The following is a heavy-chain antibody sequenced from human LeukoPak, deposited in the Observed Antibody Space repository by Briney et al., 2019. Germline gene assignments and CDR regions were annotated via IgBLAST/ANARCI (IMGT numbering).Heavy chain of an antibody. Sequence: ASVKVSCKTSGYTFTNYGITWVRQAPGQGLEWMGWISTVTGSTNYAQKLQGRFTMTTDTSTSTAYMEVRTLRSDDTAVYYCATLYGDHPHFDFWGQGTLVTVSS. J-gene: IGHJ4*02. CDR3: ATLYGDHPHFDF. D-gene: IGHD4-17*01. CDR1: GYTFTNYG. CDR2: ISTVTGST. V-gene: IGHV1-18*01.